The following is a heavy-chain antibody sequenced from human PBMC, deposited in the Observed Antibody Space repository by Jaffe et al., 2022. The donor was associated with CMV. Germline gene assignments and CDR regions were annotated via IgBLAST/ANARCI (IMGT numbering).Heavy chain of an antibody. CDR3: AHRVHHSGDWNYGDFDY. Sequence: QITLKESGPTLVNPAQTLTLTCSFSGFSLTTNGVGVGWIRQPPGKALECLALIYWDDDKRYSPSLRSRLSITKDTSRNQVVLTLTNVDPVDTAKYFCAHRVHHSGDWNYGDFDYWGQGMLVTVSS. J-gene: IGHJ4*02. CDR1: GFSLTTNGVG. D-gene: IGHD1-7*01. V-gene: IGHV2-5*02. CDR2: IYWDDDK.